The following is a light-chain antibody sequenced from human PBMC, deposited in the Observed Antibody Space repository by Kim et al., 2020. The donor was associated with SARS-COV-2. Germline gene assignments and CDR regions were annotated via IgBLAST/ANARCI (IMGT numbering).Light chain of an antibody. Sequence: KVTHTGPGSNSNIRAGSDVHSYHQRPGTAPTHLIYRNDNRPSGVPDRFSGSKSGASASLAITGLQAEDEADYHCQSYDSSLSALVFGGGTQLTVL. CDR2: RND. CDR3: QSYDSSLSALV. CDR1: NSNIRAGSD. J-gene: IGLJ2*01. V-gene: IGLV1-40*03.